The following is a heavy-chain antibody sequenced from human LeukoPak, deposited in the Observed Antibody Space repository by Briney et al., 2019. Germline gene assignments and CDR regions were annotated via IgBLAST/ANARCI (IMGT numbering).Heavy chain of an antibody. CDR3: ARDGYYDFWSGADAFDI. CDR1: GGSISSYY. D-gene: IGHD3-3*01. J-gene: IGHJ3*02. V-gene: IGHV4-59*01. Sequence: SETLSLTCTVSGGSISSYYWSWIRQPPGKGLEWIGYIYYSGSTNYNPSLKSRVTISVDTSKNQFSLKLSSVTAADTAVYYCARDGYYDFWSGADAFDIWGQGTMVTVSS. CDR2: IYYSGST.